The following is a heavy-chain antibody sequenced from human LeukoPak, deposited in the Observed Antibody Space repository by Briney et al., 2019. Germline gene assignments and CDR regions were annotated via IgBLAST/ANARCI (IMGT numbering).Heavy chain of an antibody. CDR2: IWYDGSNK. Sequence: GRSLRLSCAASGFTFSSYGMHWVRQAPGKGLEWVAVIWYDGSNKYYADSVKGRFTISRDNSKNTLYLQMNSLRAEDTAAYYCARCKYSSSWDFDYWGQGTLVTVSS. J-gene: IGHJ4*02. V-gene: IGHV3-33*01. CDR3: ARCKYSSSWDFDY. D-gene: IGHD6-13*01. CDR1: GFTFSSYG.